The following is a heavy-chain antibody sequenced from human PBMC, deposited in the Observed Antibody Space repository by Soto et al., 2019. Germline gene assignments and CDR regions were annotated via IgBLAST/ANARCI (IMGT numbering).Heavy chain of an antibody. J-gene: IGHJ5*02. CDR3: AIGGAAAARGWFDP. CDR1: GGSITSYY. V-gene: IGHV4-59*01. Sequence: SETLSLTCTVSGGSITSYYWSCIRQPPGKGLEWIGYIYYSGNTNYNPSLKSSVTISVDTSKNQFSLRLTSVTAADTAIYYCAIGGAAAARGWFDPWGQGTLVTVS. D-gene: IGHD6-13*01. CDR2: IYYSGNT.